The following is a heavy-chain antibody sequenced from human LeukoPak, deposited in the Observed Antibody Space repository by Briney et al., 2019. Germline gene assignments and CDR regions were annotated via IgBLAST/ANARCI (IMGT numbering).Heavy chain of an antibody. CDR2: INPNSGDT. Sequence: ASVKVSCKASGYTFTGYHMHWVRQAPGQGLEWMGRINPNSGDTNNAQKFQGRVTMTRDTSISTAYMDLSRLTSVDTAVYYCARDYCSSTSCLFDYWGQGTLVTVSS. J-gene: IGHJ4*02. CDR3: ARDYCSSTSCLFDY. CDR1: GYTFTGYH. D-gene: IGHD2-2*01. V-gene: IGHV1-2*06.